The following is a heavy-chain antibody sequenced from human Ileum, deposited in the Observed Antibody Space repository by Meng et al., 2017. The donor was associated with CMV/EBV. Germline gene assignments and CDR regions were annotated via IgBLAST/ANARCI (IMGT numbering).Heavy chain of an antibody. Sequence: GGSLRLSCAASGFTFSSYAMHWVRQAPGKGLEWVAVISYDGSNKYYADSVKGRFTISRDNSKNTLYLQMNSLRAEDTAVYYCAINYGMDVWGQGTMVTVSS. CDR1: GFTFSSYA. CDR2: ISYDGSNK. CDR3: AINYGMDV. V-gene: IGHV3-30*04. J-gene: IGHJ6*02.